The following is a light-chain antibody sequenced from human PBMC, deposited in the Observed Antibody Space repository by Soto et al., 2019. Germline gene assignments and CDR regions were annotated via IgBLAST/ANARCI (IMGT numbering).Light chain of an antibody. CDR1: RSDVGGYDY. V-gene: IGLV2-8*01. CDR3: SSYAGSTNYV. Sequence: QSVLTQPPSASGSPGQSVTISCTGTRSDVGGYDYVSWYQQHPGPAPKLMIFEVSQRPSGVPDRFSGSKSGNTASLTVSALQAEDEADYFCSSYAGSTNYVFGTGTTATVL. J-gene: IGLJ1*01. CDR2: EVS.